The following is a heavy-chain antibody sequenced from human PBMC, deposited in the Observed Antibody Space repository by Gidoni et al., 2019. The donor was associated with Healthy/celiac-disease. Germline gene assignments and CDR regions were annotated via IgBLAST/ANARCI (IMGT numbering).Heavy chain of an antibody. CDR2: ISGSGGST. CDR1: DFTFSSYA. J-gene: IGHJ4*02. V-gene: IGHV3-23*01. CDR3: AKGIVVVAATEGFDY. D-gene: IGHD2-15*01. Sequence: EVQLLESGGGLVQPGGSLRLSCAASDFTFSSYAMRWVRQAPGKGLGWVSAISGSGGSTYYADSVKGRFTISRDNSKNTLYLQMNSLRAEDTAVYYCAKGIVVVAATEGFDYWGQGTLVTVSS.